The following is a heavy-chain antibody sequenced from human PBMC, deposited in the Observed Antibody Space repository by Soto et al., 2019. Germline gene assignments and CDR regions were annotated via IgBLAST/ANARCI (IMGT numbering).Heavy chain of an antibody. D-gene: IGHD2-15*01. CDR1: GFSLNSTSYY. CDR2: IYYGGTT. V-gene: IGHV4-39*02. J-gene: IGHJ4*02. Sequence: SETLSLTCTVSGFSLNSTSYYWGWIRQPPGEGLEWIGIIYYGGTTYYNSSLKSRVTMSVATSKNHFSLRLTSVTAADTAVYYCARQQVRVAMISSLGGYFDSWGRGTLVTVSS. CDR3: ARQQVRVAMISSLGGYFDS.